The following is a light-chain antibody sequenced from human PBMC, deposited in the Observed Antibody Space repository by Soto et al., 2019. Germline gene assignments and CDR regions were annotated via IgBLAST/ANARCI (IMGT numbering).Light chain of an antibody. V-gene: IGKV3-20*01. CDR2: GVS. CDR1: QSVSSNY. CDR3: QQYAPSPAIT. J-gene: IGKJ5*01. Sequence: ETVLTQSPGTLSLSPGERATLSCRARQSVSSNYLVWYQQKPGQAPGLLISGVSTSATGIPDRFSGSGSGTDFTLTISRLEPEDVAVYYCQQYAPSPAITFGQGTRVEIK.